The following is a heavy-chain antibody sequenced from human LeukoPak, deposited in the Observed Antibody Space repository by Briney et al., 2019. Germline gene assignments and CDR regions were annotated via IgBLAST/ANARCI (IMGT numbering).Heavy chain of an antibody. CDR3: VRPSTVTIY. J-gene: IGHJ4*02. Sequence: GGSLRLSCEASGFTFSSYWMTWVRQAPGKGLECVANIDEDESQKYYVDSVKGRFTISRDNAKNSLFLEMNSLTADDTAVYYCVRPSTVTIYWGQGTPVTVSS. V-gene: IGHV3-7*01. CDR1: GFTFSSYW. D-gene: IGHD4-17*01. CDR2: IDEDESQK.